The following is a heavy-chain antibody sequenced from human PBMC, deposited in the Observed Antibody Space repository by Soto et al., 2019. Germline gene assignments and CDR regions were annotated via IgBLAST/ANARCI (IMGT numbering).Heavy chain of an antibody. CDR2: IYYSGST. CDR1: GGSISSYY. D-gene: IGHD3-10*01. V-gene: IGHV4-59*01. CDR3: ARGLGRDYYYYYYGMDV. J-gene: IGHJ6*02. Sequence: SETLSLTCTVSGGSISSYYWSWIRQPPGKGLEWIGYIYYSGSTNYNPSLKSRVTISVDTSKNQYSLKLSSVTAADTAVYYCARGLGRDYYYYYYGMDVWGQGTMVTVSS.